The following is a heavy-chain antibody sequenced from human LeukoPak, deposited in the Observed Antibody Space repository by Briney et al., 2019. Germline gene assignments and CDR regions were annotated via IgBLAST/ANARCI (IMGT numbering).Heavy chain of an antibody. CDR3: ARSTTVTRFFDY. CDR1: GYNFTSYW. Sequence: GESLKISCKGSGYNFTSYWIGWGRQMPGKGLEGMGIIYPGDSDTRYSPSFQGQVTISADNSISTAYLQWSSLKASDTAMYYCARSTTVTRFFDYWGQGTLVTVSS. CDR2: IYPGDSDT. V-gene: IGHV5-51*01. D-gene: IGHD4-17*01. J-gene: IGHJ4*02.